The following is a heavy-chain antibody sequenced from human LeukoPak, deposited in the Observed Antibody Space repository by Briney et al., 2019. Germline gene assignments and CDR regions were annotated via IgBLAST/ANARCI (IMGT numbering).Heavy chain of an antibody. V-gene: IGHV3-7*01. CDR3: AREGYSNYGYYYYMDV. CDR1: GFTFSSYW. Sequence: GGSLRLSCAASGFTFSSYWMSWVRQAPGKGLEWVANIKQDGSEKYYVDSVKGRFTISRDNAKNSLYLQMNSLRAEDTAVYYCAREGYSNYGYYYYMDVWGKGTTVTVSS. CDR2: IKQDGSEK. D-gene: IGHD4-11*01. J-gene: IGHJ6*03.